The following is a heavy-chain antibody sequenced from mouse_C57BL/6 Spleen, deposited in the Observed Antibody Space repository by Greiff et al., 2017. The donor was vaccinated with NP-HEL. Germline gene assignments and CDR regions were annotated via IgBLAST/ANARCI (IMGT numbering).Heavy chain of an antibody. D-gene: IGHD1-1*01. CDR3: ARRGLLRCMDY. CDR1: GYTFTNYW. V-gene: IGHV1-63*01. Sequence: VQLQQSGAELVRPGTSVKMSCKASGYTFTNYWIGWAKQRPGHGLEWIGDIYPGGGYTNYNEKFKGKATLTADKSSSTAYMQFSSLTSEDSAIYYCARRGLLRCMDYWGQGTSGTVSS. CDR2: IYPGGGYT. J-gene: IGHJ4*01.